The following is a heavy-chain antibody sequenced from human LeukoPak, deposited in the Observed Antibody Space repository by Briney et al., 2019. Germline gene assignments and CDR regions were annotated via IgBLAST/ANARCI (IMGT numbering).Heavy chain of an antibody. J-gene: IGHJ4*02. D-gene: IGHD2-2*01. Sequence: GGSLRLSCAASGFTFSSYWMHWVRQDPGKGLVWVSRINYDETTTTYADSVKGRFTISRDNAKITLYLQMNSLRAEDTAVYYCVRSHQGGFDYWGQGTLVTVSS. CDR1: GFTFSSYW. CDR2: INYDETTT. CDR3: VRSHQGGFDY. V-gene: IGHV3-74*01.